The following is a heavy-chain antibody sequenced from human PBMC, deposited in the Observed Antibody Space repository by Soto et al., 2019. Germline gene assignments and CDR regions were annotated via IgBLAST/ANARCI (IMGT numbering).Heavy chain of an antibody. D-gene: IGHD6-6*01. J-gene: IGHJ6*02. CDR3: ARGGSSSDNGMDV. V-gene: IGHV3-48*02. Sequence: EVQLVEFGGGLVQPGWSLRLSCAASGFTFSTYSMNWVRQAPGKGLEWVSYISSRSYTIYYVDSVKGRFTISRDNAKNSLYLQMNSLRDEDTAVYYCARGGSSSDNGMDVWGQGTTVTVSS. CDR1: GFTFSTYS. CDR2: ISSRSYTI.